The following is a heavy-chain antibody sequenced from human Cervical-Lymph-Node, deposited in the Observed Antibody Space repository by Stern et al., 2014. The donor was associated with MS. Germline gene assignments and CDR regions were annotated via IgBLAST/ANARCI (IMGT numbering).Heavy chain of an antibody. D-gene: IGHD6-13*01. CDR1: GYTLTNHY. CDR3: ARDIAAAATGLDY. V-gene: IGHV1-46*01. Sequence: VQLEESGAAVREPGNSVKVSCKTSGYTLTNHYIHWVRQAPGQGLEWMGIISPTTGTTTHAQKFQGRVTMTRDTATSTVYMDLSSLRSEDTAVYFCARDIAAAATGLDYWGQGTLLTVSS. CDR2: ISPTTGTT. J-gene: IGHJ4*02.